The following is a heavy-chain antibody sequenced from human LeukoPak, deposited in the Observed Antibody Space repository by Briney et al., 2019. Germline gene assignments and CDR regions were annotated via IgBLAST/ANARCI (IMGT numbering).Heavy chain of an antibody. CDR1: GYNFIYY. Sequence: ASVKVSCKASGYNFIYYIQWVRQAPGQGLEWMGWIHPTSGATKYAQKFQDRVTVTRDTSISTAYMELSRLRSDDTAVHYCARQRDPLLWFGELSHWGQGTLVTVSS. V-gene: IGHV1-2*02. CDR2: IHPTSGAT. D-gene: IGHD3-10*01. J-gene: IGHJ4*02. CDR3: ARQRDPLLWFGELSH.